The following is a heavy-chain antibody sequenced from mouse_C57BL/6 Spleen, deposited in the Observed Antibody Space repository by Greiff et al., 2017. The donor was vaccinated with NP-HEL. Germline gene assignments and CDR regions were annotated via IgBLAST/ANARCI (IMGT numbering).Heavy chain of an antibody. CDR2: IDPSDSYT. D-gene: IGHD1-1*01. J-gene: IGHJ2*01. Sequence: QVQLKQPGAELVMPGASVKLSCKASGYTFTSYWMHWVKQRPGQGLEWIGEIDPSDSYTNYNQKFKGKSTLTVDKSSSTAYMQLSSLTSEDSAVYYCARGDYYGSSYPDYWGQGTTLTVSS. CDR1: GYTFTSYW. CDR3: ARGDYYGSSYPDY. V-gene: IGHV1-69*01.